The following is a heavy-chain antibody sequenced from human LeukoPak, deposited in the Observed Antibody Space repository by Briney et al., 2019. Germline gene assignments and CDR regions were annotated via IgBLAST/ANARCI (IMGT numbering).Heavy chain of an antibody. CDR1: GSTFSSYG. V-gene: IGHV3-30*02. J-gene: IGHJ4*02. CDR2: IRYDGSIT. Sequence: GGSLRLSCAASGSTFSSYGMYWVRQAPGKGLEWVAFIRYDGSITHYADSVKGRFTISRDNSKNTLYLQMNSLRPEDTAMYYCAKQWAVAGYRVPTIDYWGQGTLVTVSS. D-gene: IGHD6-19*01. CDR3: AKQWAVAGYRVPTIDY.